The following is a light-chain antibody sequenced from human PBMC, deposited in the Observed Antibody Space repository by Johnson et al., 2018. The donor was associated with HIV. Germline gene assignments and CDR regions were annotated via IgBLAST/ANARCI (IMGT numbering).Light chain of an antibody. V-gene: IGLV1-51*02. Sequence: QSVLTQPPSMSAAPGEKVTISCSGSSSNIGNNYVSWYQQLPGTAPRLLVYENHRRPSGIPDRFSGSKFGTSATLDIHGLQTGDEANYYCGPWDTCLSASYVFGTGTKVTVL. CDR2: ENH. CDR3: GPWDTCLSASYV. CDR1: SSNIGNNY. J-gene: IGLJ1*01.